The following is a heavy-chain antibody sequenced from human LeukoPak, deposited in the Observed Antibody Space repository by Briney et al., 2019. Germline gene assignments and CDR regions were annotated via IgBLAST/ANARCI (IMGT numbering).Heavy chain of an antibody. CDR1: GFTFSSYG. J-gene: IGHJ3*01. Sequence: PGRSLRLSCAASGFTFSSYGMHWVRQAPGKGLEWVAVIWYDGSNKYYADSVKGRFTISRDNSKNTLYLQMNSLRAEDTAVYYCAKDGLNYYDSSGYYYAFDFWGQGTMVTVCS. CDR2: IWYDGSNK. D-gene: IGHD3-22*01. V-gene: IGHV3-33*06. CDR3: AKDGLNYYDSSGYYYAFDF.